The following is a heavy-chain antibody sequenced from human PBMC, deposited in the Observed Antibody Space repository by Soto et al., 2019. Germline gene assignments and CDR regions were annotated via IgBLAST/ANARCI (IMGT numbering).Heavy chain of an antibody. V-gene: IGHV4-39*01. J-gene: IGHJ4*02. CDR3: ARQGLAYYYASSGYYYLYYFDY. Sequence: QLQLQESGPGLVKPSETLSLTCTVSGGSISSSSYYWGWIRQPPGKGLEWIGSIYYSGSTYYNPSRKSRVPISVATSKNHFSPRRSYMPAADTALYYCARQGLAYYYASSGYYYLYYFDYWGQGTLVTVSS. CDR2: IYYSGST. D-gene: IGHD3-22*01. CDR1: GGSISSSSYY.